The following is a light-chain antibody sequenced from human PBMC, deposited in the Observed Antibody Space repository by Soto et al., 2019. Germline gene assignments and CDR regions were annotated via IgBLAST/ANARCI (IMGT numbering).Light chain of an antibody. Sequence: DIQMTQSPSSLSASVGDRVTITCQASQDISIYLNWYQQKPGKDPKLLSYDASHLETGVPSRFSGSGSGTDFTFTISSLQPEDIATYYCQQYDNLPLTFGGGTKVEIK. V-gene: IGKV1-33*01. J-gene: IGKJ4*01. CDR1: QDISIY. CDR3: QQYDNLPLT. CDR2: DAS.